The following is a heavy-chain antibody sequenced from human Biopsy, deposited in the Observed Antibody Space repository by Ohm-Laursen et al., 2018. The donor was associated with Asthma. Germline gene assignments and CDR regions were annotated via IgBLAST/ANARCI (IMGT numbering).Heavy chain of an antibody. CDR3: ARRITIFGVVQKDHGMDA. D-gene: IGHD3-3*01. J-gene: IGHJ6*02. Sequence: TLSLTCGVSGGSMTPTSHYWDWIRQAPGKGLEWIGYISYGGKTSYNPSLKNRVTISRDTSKNQFSLRLTSVTAADTAVYFCARRITIFGVVQKDHGMDAWGQGTTVIVSS. V-gene: IGHV4-39*01. CDR2: ISYGGKT. CDR1: GGSMTPTSHY.